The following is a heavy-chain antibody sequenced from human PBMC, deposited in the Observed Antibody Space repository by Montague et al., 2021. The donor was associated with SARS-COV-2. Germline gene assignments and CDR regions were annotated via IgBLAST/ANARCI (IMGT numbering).Heavy chain of an antibody. J-gene: IGHJ3*02. CDR3: AMRGGALDAFDI. CDR1: GGSIRTSSYY. CDR2: IYYSGST. Sequence: TRSLTCTVSGGSIRTSSYYWGWIRQPPGKGLDWIGSIYYSGSTXYNPSLKSRVTISVDTSKNQFSLKLSSVTAADTAVYYCAMRGGALDAFDIWGQGTMVIVSS. D-gene: IGHD4-17*01. V-gene: IGHV4-39*01.